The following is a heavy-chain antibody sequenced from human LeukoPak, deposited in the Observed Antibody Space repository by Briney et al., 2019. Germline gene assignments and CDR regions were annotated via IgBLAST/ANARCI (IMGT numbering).Heavy chain of an antibody. V-gene: IGHV4-39*07. CDR2: ISYSGSP. CDR3: ARGAAALNFDH. CDR1: GGSISSTNYY. Sequence: QTSETLSLTCTVSGGSISSTNYYWGWIRQPPGKGLEWIGSISYSGSPYYNPSLKSRVTTSLDTSKNRFSLKLSSVTAADTAVYYCARGAAALNFDHWGQGTLVTVSS. D-gene: IGHD6-13*01. J-gene: IGHJ4*02.